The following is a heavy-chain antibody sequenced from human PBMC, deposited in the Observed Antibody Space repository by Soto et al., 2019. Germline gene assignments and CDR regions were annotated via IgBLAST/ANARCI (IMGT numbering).Heavy chain of an antibody. Sequence: GGYLRLPRAASGNTFRSYALSWVRQAPGKGLELVSAISVSGGSTFYADSLKGRFTISRYNSNNRLYLQMNSLRAEDTAVYYCSKQPLFYWCGDCWPLNYFDYWGQGTLVSVSS. CDR1: GNTFRSYA. J-gene: IGHJ4*02. V-gene: IGHV3-23*01. D-gene: IGHD2-21*02. CDR2: ISVSGGST. CDR3: SKQPLFYWCGDCWPLNYFDY.